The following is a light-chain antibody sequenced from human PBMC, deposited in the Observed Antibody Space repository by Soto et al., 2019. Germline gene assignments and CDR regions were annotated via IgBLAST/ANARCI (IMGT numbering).Light chain of an antibody. CDR3: QQYNNWPYT. CDR1: QSVSSN. V-gene: IGKV3-15*01. J-gene: IGKJ2*01. CDR2: GAS. Sequence: EIVMTQSPATLSVSPGERATLSCRASQSVSSNLAWYQQKPGQAPRLLIYGASTRATGIPARFSGSGSGTESTLTISSVQSEDFAVYYCQQYNNWPYTFGQGTKLEIK.